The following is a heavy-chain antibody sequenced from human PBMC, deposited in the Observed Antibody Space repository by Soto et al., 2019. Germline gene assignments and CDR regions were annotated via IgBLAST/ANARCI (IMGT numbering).Heavy chain of an antibody. Sequence: GGSLRHSCAASGFTFSSYVMGWVRQVPGKGLEGGSAIRGSGGSTYYPDSVKGRFTISRDNSKNTLYLQMNSLRAEDTAVYYCAREGGNLNWSDPWGQGT. J-gene: IGHJ5*02. CDR3: AREGGNLNWSDP. D-gene: IGHD1-26*01. CDR2: IRGSGGST. CDR1: GFTFSSYV. V-gene: IGHV3-23*01.